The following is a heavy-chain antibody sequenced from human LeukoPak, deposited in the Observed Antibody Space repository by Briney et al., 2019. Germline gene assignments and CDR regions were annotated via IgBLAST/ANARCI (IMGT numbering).Heavy chain of an antibody. D-gene: IGHD3-22*01. J-gene: IGHJ4*02. Sequence: GGSLRLSCAASGFTFSSYSMNWVRQAPGKGLEWVSYISSSSSTIYYADSVKGRFTISRDNAKNTLYLQMNSLRAEDTAVYYCAKDGDSSGYSKPSTGDYWGQGTLVTVSS. CDR2: ISSSSSTI. V-gene: IGHV3-48*01. CDR3: AKDGDSSGYSKPSTGDY. CDR1: GFTFSSYS.